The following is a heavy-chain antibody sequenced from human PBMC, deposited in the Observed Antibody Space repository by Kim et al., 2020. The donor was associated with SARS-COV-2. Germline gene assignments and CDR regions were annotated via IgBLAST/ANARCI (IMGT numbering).Heavy chain of an antibody. CDR3: ASMVRGGLFDY. CDR2: T. D-gene: IGHD3-10*01. Sequence: TSYNPSLQRRVTVSVDTSKNPFSLKLSSVTAADTAVYYCASMVRGGLFDYWGQGTLVTVSS. V-gene: IGHV4-30-2*05. J-gene: IGHJ4*02.